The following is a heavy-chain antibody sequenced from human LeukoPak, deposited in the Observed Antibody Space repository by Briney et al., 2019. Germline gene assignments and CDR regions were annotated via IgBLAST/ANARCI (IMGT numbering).Heavy chain of an antibody. V-gene: IGHV3-21*01. CDR3: AREDDDYYGSGSYPDY. Sequence: GGSLRLSCAASGFTFSSYSMNWVRQAPGEGLEWASSISSSSSYISYADSVKGRFTISRDNAKNSLYLQMNSLRAEDTAVYYCAREDDDYYGSGSYPDYWGQGTLVTGSS. CDR2: ISSSSSYI. CDR1: GFTFSSYS. J-gene: IGHJ4*02. D-gene: IGHD3-10*01.